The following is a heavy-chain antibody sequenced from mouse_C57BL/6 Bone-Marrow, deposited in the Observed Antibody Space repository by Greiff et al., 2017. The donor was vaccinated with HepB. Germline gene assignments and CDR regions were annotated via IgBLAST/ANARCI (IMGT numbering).Heavy chain of an antibody. J-gene: IGHJ3*01. Sequence: EVQLQESGEGLVKPGGSLKLSCAASGFTFSSYAMSWVRQTPEKRLEWVAYISSGGDYIYYADTVKGRFTISRDNARNTLYLQMSSLKSEDTAMYYCTREGKLGPSYWGQGTLVTVSA. CDR1: GFTFSSYA. CDR2: ISSGGDYI. V-gene: IGHV5-9-1*02. CDR3: TREGKLGPSY. D-gene: IGHD4-1*01.